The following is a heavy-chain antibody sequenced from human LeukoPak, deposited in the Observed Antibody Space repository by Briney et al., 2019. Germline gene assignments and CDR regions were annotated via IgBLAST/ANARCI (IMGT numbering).Heavy chain of an antibody. J-gene: IGHJ4*02. V-gene: IGHV3-33*01. D-gene: IGHD5-12*01. CDR2: IWYDGSNK. Sequence: PGGSLRLSCAASGFTFSSYGMHWVRQAPGKGLEWVAVIWYDGSNKYYADSVKGRFTISRDNSKNMLYLQMNSLRAEDTAVYYCARDRSSYEYYFDSWGQGTLVTVSS. CDR3: ARDRSSYEYYFDS. CDR1: GFTFSSYG.